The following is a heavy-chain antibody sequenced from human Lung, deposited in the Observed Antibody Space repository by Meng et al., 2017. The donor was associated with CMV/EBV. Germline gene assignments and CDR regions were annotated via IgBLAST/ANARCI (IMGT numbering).Heavy chain of an antibody. J-gene: IGHJ4*02. CDR3: ATDPRLLDY. Sequence: SXKISCVASGLTFSAYYMTWMRQAPGKGPQCVSYISGGGDIIKYADSVKGRFTISRDNAKNSLYLQMNSLRAEDTAVYYCATDPRLLDYWGQRTLVNVSS. D-gene: IGHD5-18*01. V-gene: IGHV3-11*01. CDR2: ISGGGDII. CDR1: GLTFSAYY.